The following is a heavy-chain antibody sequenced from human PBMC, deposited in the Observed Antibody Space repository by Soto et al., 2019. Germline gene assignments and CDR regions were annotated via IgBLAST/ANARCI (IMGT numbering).Heavy chain of an antibody. J-gene: IGHJ4*02. CDR3: AKQLAGGTYYDFWSCPSPLFDY. V-gene: IGHV3-23*01. CDR1: GFNFSSYA. D-gene: IGHD3-3*01. CDR2: ISVSGGST. Sequence: TGGSLRLSCAASGFNFSSYAMSWVRQAPGKGLEWVSAISVSGGSTYYADSVKGRFSISRDNSKNTLYLQMYSLRAEDTAVYYCAKQLAGGTYYDFWSCPSPLFDYWGQGTLVTVSS.